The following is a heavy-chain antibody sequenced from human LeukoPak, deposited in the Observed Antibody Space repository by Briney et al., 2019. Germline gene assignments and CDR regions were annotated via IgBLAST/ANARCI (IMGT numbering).Heavy chain of an antibody. D-gene: IGHD3-10*01. CDR3: ARNKYYYGSGTGYGMDV. CDR2: IYNSGGT. CDR1: GGSISSYY. Sequence: SETLSLTCTVSGGSISSYYWSWIRQPPGKGLEWIGYIYNSGGTNYNPSLKSRVTISVDTSRNQFSLKLTSVTAADTAVYYCARNKYYYGSGTGYGMDVWGQGTTVTVSS. J-gene: IGHJ6*02. V-gene: IGHV4-59*08.